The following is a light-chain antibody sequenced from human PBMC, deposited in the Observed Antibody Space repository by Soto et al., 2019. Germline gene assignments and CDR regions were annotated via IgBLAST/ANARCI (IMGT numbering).Light chain of an antibody. CDR2: DAF. CDR1: QSVSRT. Sequence: EIVMTQSPVTLSVSPGERATLSCRASQSVSRTLAWYQQKPGQAPSLLIYDAFTRATGIPARFSGTGSGTEFTLTISSLQSEDFALYYCQQYNDWPLTFGQGTKVDI. CDR3: QQYNDWPLT. V-gene: IGKV3-15*01. J-gene: IGKJ1*01.